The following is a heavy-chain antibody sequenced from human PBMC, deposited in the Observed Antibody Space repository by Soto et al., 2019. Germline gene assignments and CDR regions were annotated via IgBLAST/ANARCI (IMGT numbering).Heavy chain of an antibody. CDR3: AKCCGDDYGGNSHDY. D-gene: IGHD4-17*01. CDR1: GFTFSSYG. CDR2: ISYDGSNK. Sequence: PGGSLRLSCAASGFTFSSYGMYWVRQAPGKGLEWVAVISYDGSNKYYADSVKGRFTISRDNSKNTLYLQMNSLRAEDTAVYYCAKCCGDDYGGNSHDYWGQGTLVTVSS. J-gene: IGHJ4*02. V-gene: IGHV3-30*18.